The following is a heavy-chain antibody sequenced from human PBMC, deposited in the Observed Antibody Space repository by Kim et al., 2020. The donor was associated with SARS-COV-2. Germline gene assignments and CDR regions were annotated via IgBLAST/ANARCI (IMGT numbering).Heavy chain of an antibody. J-gene: IGHJ4*02. CDR2: IDWDDDK. Sequence: SGPTLVNPTQTLTLTCTFSGFSLSTSGMCVSWIRQPPGKALEWLALIDWDDDKYYSTSLKTRLTISKDTSKNQVVLTMTKMDPVDTATYYCARITYDSSGPTLDYWGQGTLVTVSS. D-gene: IGHD3-22*01. V-gene: IGHV2-70*01. CDR1: GFSLSTSGMC. CDR3: ARITYDSSGPTLDY.